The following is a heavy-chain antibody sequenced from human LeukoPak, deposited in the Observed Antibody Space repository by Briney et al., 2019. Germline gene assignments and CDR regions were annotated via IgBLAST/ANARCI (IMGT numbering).Heavy chain of an antibody. CDR1: GGTFSSYA. V-gene: IGHV1-69*06. CDR3: ARDKYSSGWSYAFDI. CDR2: IIPIFGTA. J-gene: IGHJ3*02. D-gene: IGHD6-19*01. Sequence: SVKVSCKASGGTFSSYAISWVRQAPGQGLEWMGGIIPIFGTANYAQKFQGRVTITADKSTSTAYMELSRLRSDDTAVYYCARDKYSSGWSYAFDIWGQGTMVTVSS.